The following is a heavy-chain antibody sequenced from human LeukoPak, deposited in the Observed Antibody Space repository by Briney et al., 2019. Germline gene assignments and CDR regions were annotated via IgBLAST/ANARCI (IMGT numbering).Heavy chain of an antibody. J-gene: IGHJ4*02. Sequence: SGGSLRLSCAASGFTFSSYSMNRVRQAPGKGLEWVSSISSSSSYIYYADSVKGRFTISRDNAKNSLYLQMNSLRAEDPAVYYCAREQLTMLRTTSDDYWEQGNLVTVSS. CDR2: ISSSSSYI. CDR1: GFTFSSYS. V-gene: IGHV3-21*01. CDR3: AREQLTMLRTTSDDY. D-gene: IGHD3-10*01.